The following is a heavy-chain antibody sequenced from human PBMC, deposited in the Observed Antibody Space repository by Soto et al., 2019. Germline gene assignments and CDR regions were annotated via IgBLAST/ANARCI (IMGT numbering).Heavy chain of an antibody. CDR3: AEDGIRGTVPVSAFLLNRSSDL. CDR2: ISGSGGST. Sequence: EWVSAISGSGGSTYYADSVKGRFTISRDNSKNTLYLQMNSLRAEDTVFFFQAEDGIRGTVPVSAFLLNRSSDL. V-gene: IGHV3-23*01. J-gene: IGHJ2*01. D-gene: IGHD1-1*01.